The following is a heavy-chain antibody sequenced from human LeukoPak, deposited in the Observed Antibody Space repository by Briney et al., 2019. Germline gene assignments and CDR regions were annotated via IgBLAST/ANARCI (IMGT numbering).Heavy chain of an antibody. CDR3: ARGYGDPPYNWFDP. Sequence: GGSLRLSCAASGFTFSSYAMSWVRQAPGKGLEWVSVIYSGGSTYYADSVKGRFTISRDNSKNTLYLQMNSLRAEDTAVYYCARGYGDPPYNWFDPWGQGTLVTVSS. D-gene: IGHD4-17*01. CDR1: GFTFSSYA. CDR2: IYSGGST. J-gene: IGHJ5*02. V-gene: IGHV3-53*01.